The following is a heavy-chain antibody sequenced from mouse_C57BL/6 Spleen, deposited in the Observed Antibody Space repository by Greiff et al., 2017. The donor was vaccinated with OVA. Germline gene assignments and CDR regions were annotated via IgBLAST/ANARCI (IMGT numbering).Heavy chain of an antibody. CDR2: ISDGGSYT. J-gene: IGHJ3*01. CDR3: ARAMVTTKNWFAY. D-gene: IGHD2-2*01. V-gene: IGHV5-4*01. Sequence: EVHLVESGGGLVKPGGSLKLSCAASGFTFSSYAMSWVRQTPEKRLEWVATISDGGSYTYYPDNVKGRFTISRDNAKNNLYLQMSHLKSEDTAMYYCARAMVTTKNWFAYWGQGTLVTVSA. CDR1: GFTFSSYA.